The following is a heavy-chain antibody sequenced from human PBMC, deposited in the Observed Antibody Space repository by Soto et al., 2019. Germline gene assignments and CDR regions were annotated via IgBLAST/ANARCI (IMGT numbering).Heavy chain of an antibody. V-gene: IGHV1-69*08. Sequence: QVQLAQSGAEVKKPGSSVKVSCKASGGTFSRYSITWVRQAPGHELEWIGRIIPIFGIASYAQKFQGRVTITADESTSTAYMELSSLRSDDTAVYYCAREDRDRETGLVPAAIDGMDVWGQGTTVTVSS. D-gene: IGHD2-2*01. J-gene: IGHJ6*02. CDR1: GGTFSRYS. CDR2: IIPIFGIA. CDR3: AREDRDRETGLVPAAIDGMDV.